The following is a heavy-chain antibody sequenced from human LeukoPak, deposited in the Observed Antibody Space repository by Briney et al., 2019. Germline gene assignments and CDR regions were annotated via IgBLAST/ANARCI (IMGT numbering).Heavy chain of an antibody. Sequence: GGSLRLSCAASGFTFSGSAMHWVRQASGKGLEWVGSIRSKASSYATAYAASVKGRFTISRDDSKNTAYLQMNSLKTEDTAVYYCTTGTHFDYWGQGTLVTVSS. V-gene: IGHV3-73*01. CDR1: GFTFSGSA. CDR2: IRSKASSYAT. D-gene: IGHD1-1*01. CDR3: TTGTHFDY. J-gene: IGHJ4*02.